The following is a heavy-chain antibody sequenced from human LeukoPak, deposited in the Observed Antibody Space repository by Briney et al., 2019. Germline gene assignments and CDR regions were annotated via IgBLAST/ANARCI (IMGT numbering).Heavy chain of an antibody. V-gene: IGHV3-74*01. CDR1: RFTFSSYW. D-gene: IGHD1-14*01. CDR2: ISGDGSST. Sequence: GGSLRLSCAASRFTFSSYWMHWVRQAPGKGLVWVSRISGDGSSTTYADSVKGRFTISRDNAKNTLYLQMNSLRAEDTAVYYCAKDYRNGAQYYYYGMDVWGQGTTVTVSS. CDR3: AKDYRNGAQYYYYGMDV. J-gene: IGHJ6*02.